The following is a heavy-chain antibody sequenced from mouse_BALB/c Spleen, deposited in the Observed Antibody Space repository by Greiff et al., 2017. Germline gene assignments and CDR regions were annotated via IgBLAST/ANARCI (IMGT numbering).Heavy chain of an antibody. CDR3: ARRDWVLYYFDY. D-gene: IGHD4-1*01. Sequence: VQLKQSGAELVKPGASVKLSCTASGFNIKDTYMHWVKQRPEQGLEWIGRIDPANGNTKYDPKFQGKATITADTSSNTAYLQLSSLTSEDTAVYYCARRDWVLYYFDYWGQGTTLTVSS. CDR2: IDPANGNT. CDR1: GFNIKDTY. V-gene: IGHV14-3*02. J-gene: IGHJ2*01.